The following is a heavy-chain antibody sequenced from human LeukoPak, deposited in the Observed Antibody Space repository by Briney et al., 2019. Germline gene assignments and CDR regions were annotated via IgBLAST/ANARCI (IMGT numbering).Heavy chain of an antibody. CDR3: ASYYYDSSGHEDY. J-gene: IGHJ4*02. D-gene: IGHD3-22*01. V-gene: IGHV5-51*01. Sequence: GESLKISCKDSGHSFTSYWIGWVRQMPGKGLEWMGIIYPGDSETRYSPSFEGQVTISADKSISTAYLQWSSLKVSDTAMYYCASYYYDSSGHEDYWGQGTLVTVSS. CDR2: IYPGDSET. CDR1: GHSFTSYW.